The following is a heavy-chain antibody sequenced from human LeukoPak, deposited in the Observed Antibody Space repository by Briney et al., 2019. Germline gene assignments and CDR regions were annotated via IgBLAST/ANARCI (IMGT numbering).Heavy chain of an antibody. Sequence: PGGSLRLSCVASGLTFNNYNMNWVRQAPGKGLEWVANIKQDGSEKYYVDSVKGRFTISRDNAKNSLSLRMNTLRAEDTAVFYCARARAQTFSFDSSGYYLDYWGQGALVTVSS. D-gene: IGHD3-22*01. CDR2: IKQDGSEK. CDR3: ARARAQTFSFDSSGYYLDY. J-gene: IGHJ4*02. V-gene: IGHV3-7*01. CDR1: GLTFNNYN.